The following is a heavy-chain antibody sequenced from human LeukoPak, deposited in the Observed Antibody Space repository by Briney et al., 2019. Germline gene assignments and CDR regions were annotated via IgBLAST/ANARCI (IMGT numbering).Heavy chain of an antibody. V-gene: IGHV3-7*01. Sequence: GGALRLSCIAPGFTFTTYWRTWVRQAPGKGQEWVANIKQDGSEKYYVDSVKGRFTISRDNAKNSLYLQMNSLRAEDTAMYYCARGNTGSWWDQGTMVTVSS. CDR2: IKQDGSEK. CDR3: ARGNTGSW. J-gene: IGHJ3*01. D-gene: IGHD1-26*01. CDR1: GFTFTTYW.